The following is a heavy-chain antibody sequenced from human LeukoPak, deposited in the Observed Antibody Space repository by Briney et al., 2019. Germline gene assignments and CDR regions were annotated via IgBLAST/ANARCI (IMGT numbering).Heavy chain of an antibody. V-gene: IGHV3-23*01. CDR2: ISGSGGST. CDR3: ILDSSSWYLFDY. CDR1: GFTFSSYA. D-gene: IGHD6-13*01. Sequence: GGSLRLSCAASGFTFSSYAMSWVRQAPGKGLEWVSAISGSGGSTYYADSVKGRFTISRDNSKNTLYLQMNSLRAEDTAVYYCILDSSSWYLFDYWGQGTLVTVSS. J-gene: IGHJ4*02.